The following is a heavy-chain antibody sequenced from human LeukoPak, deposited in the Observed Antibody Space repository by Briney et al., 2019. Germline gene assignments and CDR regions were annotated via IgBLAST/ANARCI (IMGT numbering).Heavy chain of an antibody. Sequence: GGSLRLSCAASGFTFSSYWMSWVRQAPGKGLEWVANIKQDGSEKYYVDSVKGRFTISRDNAKNSLYLQMNSLRAEDTAVYYCAREWNYYGSGIMDVWGKGTTVTASS. J-gene: IGHJ6*04. CDR3: AREWNYYGSGIMDV. D-gene: IGHD3-10*01. CDR1: GFTFSSYW. CDR2: IKQDGSEK. V-gene: IGHV3-7*01.